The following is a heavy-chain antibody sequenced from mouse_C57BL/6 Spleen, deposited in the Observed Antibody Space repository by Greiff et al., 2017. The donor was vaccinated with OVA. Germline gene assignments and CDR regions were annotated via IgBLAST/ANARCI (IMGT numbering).Heavy chain of an antibody. V-gene: IGHV1-82*01. CDR2: IYPGDGDT. CDR3: ASDDYNYAMDY. D-gene: IGHD2-4*01. CDR1: GYAFSSSW. Sequence: QVQLQQSGPELVKPGASVKISCKASGYAFSSSWMNWVKQRPGKGLEWIGRIYPGDGDTNYNGKFKGKATLTADKSSSTAYMQLSSLTSEDSAVYFYASDDYNYAMDYWGQGTSVTVSS. J-gene: IGHJ4*01.